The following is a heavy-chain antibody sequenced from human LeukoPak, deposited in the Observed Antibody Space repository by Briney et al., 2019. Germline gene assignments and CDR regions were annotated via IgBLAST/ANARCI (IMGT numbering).Heavy chain of an antibody. Sequence: SETLSLTCTVSGGSISSSSYYWGWIRQPPGKGLEWIGSIYYSGSTYYNPSLKSRVTISVDTSKNQFSLKLSSVTAADTAVYYCASSNYYDSSGYYHWGQGTLVTVSS. J-gene: IGHJ4*02. V-gene: IGHV4-39*07. CDR3: ASSNYYDSSGYYH. D-gene: IGHD3-22*01. CDR2: IYYSGST. CDR1: GGSISSSSYY.